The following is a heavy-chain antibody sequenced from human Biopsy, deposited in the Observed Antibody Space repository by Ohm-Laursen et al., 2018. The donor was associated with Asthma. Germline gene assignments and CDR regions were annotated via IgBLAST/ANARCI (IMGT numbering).Heavy chain of an antibody. CDR1: GFTFGNFW. CDR3: ARGYSTSWYFGY. J-gene: IGHJ4*02. Sequence: SLRLSCAASGFTFGNFWMSWGRQTPGKGLEWVATINGDGSQKSYVDSVTGRFTISRDNSKNSLHLEMNSLRVEDTAVYYCARGYSTSWYFGYWGQGTVVTVSS. CDR2: INGDGSQK. D-gene: IGHD6-13*01. V-gene: IGHV3-7*03.